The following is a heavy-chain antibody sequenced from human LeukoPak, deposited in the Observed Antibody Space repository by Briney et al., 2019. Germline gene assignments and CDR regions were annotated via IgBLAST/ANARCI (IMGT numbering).Heavy chain of an antibody. V-gene: IGHV3-21*01. Sequence: PGGSLRLSCAASGLSFSSYSMNWVRQAPGKGLEWVSSISSSSSYIYYADSVKGRFTISRDNAKNSLYLQMNSLRAEDTAVYDCARDHIMGYSYGFDYWGQGTLVTVS. CDR1: GLSFSSYS. CDR2: ISSSSSYI. CDR3: ARDHIMGYSYGFDY. J-gene: IGHJ4*02. D-gene: IGHD5-18*01.